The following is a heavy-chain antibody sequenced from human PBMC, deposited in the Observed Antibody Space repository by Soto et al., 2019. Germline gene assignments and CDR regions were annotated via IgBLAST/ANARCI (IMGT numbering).Heavy chain of an antibody. Sequence: CKASGGTFSSYRINWVRQAPGQGLEWVGGIVPIYRTADYAQKFQGRVTITADESARTSYMELSSLRSEDTAVYYCARGGQRSSIAAPNWFDPWGQGTLVTVSS. CDR2: IVPIYRTA. CDR3: ARGGQRSSIAAPNWFDP. J-gene: IGHJ5*02. CDR1: GGTFSSYR. V-gene: IGHV1-69*01. D-gene: IGHD6-6*01.